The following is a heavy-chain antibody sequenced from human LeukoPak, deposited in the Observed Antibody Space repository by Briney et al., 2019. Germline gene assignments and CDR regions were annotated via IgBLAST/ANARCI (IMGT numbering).Heavy chain of an antibody. D-gene: IGHD1-14*01. V-gene: IGHV1-69*02. CDR1: GGTFSSYT. J-gene: IGHJ3*02. CDR2: MMPILGIA. Sequence: SVKVSCKASGGTFSSYTISWVRQAPGQGLEWMGRMMPILGIANYAQKFQGRVTITADKSTSTAYMELSSLRSEDTAVYYCARETGPRAFEIWGQGTMVTVSS. CDR3: ARETGPRAFEI.